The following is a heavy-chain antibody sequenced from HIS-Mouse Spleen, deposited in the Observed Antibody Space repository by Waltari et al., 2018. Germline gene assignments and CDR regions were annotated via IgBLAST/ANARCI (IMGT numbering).Heavy chain of an antibody. CDR1: GGSISRSSYY. Sequence: QLQLQESGPGLVKPSETLSLPCTVPGGSISRSSYYWGWNRQPPGKGLEWRGSIYYSGSTYYNPSLKSRVTISVDTSKNQFSLKLSSVTAADTAVYYCAREIPYSSSWYDWYFDLWGRGTLVTVSS. V-gene: IGHV4-39*07. J-gene: IGHJ2*01. CDR2: IYYSGST. CDR3: AREIPYSSSWYDWYFDL. D-gene: IGHD6-13*01.